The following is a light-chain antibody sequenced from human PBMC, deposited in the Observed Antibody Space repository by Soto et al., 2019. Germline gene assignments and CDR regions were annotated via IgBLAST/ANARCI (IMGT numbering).Light chain of an antibody. J-gene: IGKJ4*02. CDR2: GAS. Sequence: EIVLTQSPGTLSLSPGERATLSCRASQSVSSSYLAWYQQKPGQAPRLLIYGASSRATGIPDRFSGSGSGTDFTLTISRLETEDFAVYCCQQYGSSPTFGRGTKVEIX. CDR3: QQYGSSPT. CDR1: QSVSSSY. V-gene: IGKV3-20*01.